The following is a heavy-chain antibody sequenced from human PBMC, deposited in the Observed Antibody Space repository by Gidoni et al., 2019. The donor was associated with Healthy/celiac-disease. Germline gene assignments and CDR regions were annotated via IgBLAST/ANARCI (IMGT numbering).Heavy chain of an antibody. CDR3: AKDLRQQLVADFDY. CDR1: GFTISSYA. J-gene: IGHJ4*02. Sequence: EVQLLESGGGLVQPGGSLSLSCAASGFTISSYAMSWVRQAPGKGLEWVSAISGSGGSTYYADSVKGRFTISRDNSKNTLYLQMNSLRAEDTAVYYCAKDLRQQLVADFDYWGQGTLVTVSS. D-gene: IGHD6-6*01. V-gene: IGHV3-23*01. CDR2: ISGSGGST.